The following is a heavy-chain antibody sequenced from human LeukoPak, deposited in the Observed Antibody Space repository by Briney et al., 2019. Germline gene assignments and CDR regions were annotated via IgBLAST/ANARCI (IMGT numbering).Heavy chain of an antibody. J-gene: IGHJ3*02. CDR2: ISAYNGNT. Sequence: ASVKVSCKASGYTFTSYGISWVRQAPGQGLEWMGWISAYNGNTNYAQKLQGRVTMTTDTSTSTAYMELRSLRSDDTAVYYCARVGYCSSTSCYLGGAFDIWGQGTMVTVSS. CDR1: GYTFTSYG. V-gene: IGHV1-18*01. D-gene: IGHD2-2*01. CDR3: ARVGYCSSTSCYLGGAFDI.